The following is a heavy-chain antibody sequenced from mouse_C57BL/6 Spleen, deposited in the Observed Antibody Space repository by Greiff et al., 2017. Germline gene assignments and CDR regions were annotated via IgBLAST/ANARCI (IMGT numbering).Heavy chain of an antibody. J-gene: IGHJ2*01. D-gene: IGHD4-1*01. CDR2: IDPEDGDT. CDR1: GFNIQDYY. CDR3: TTGKGSYFDY. Sequence: VQLQQSGAELVRPGASVKLSCTASGFNIQDYYMHWVKQRPEQGLEWIGRIDPEDGDTEYAPKFQGKATMTADTSSNPAYLQLSSLTSEDTAVYYCTTGKGSYFDYWGQGTTLTVSS. V-gene: IGHV14-1*01.